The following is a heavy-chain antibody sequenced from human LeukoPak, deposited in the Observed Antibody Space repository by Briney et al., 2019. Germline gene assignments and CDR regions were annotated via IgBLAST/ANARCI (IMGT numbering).Heavy chain of an antibody. CDR2: INSDGINT. CDR3: ARDLGQYYDTSDNWFDP. V-gene: IGHV3-74*01. J-gene: IGHJ5*02. CDR1: GFTFSSYG. Sequence: GGSLRLSCAASGFTFSSYGMSWVRQAPGKGLMWVSRINSDGINTSYADSVKGRFTISRDNAKNTLNLQMNSLRAEDTAVYYCARDLGQYYDTSDNWFDPWGQGTLVTVSS. D-gene: IGHD3-22*01.